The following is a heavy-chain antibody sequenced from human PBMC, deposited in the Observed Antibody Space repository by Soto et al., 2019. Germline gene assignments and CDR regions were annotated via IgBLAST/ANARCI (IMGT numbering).Heavy chain of an antibody. V-gene: IGHV3-33*01. CDR2: IWYDGSNE. CDR3: ARDRNWHTKEYYFDY. J-gene: IGHJ4*02. Sequence: PGGSLRLSCAASGFTFSNYGMHWVRQAPGKGLEWVAVIWYDGSNEYYADSVQGRFTISRDNSKNTLSLQMNSLRAEDTAVYYCARDRNWHTKEYYFDYWGQGTLVTVSS. CDR1: GFTFSNYG. D-gene: IGHD1-1*01.